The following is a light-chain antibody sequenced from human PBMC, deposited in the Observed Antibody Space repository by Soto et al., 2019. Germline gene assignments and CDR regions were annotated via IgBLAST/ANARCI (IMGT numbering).Light chain of an antibody. Sequence: QSLVTLAASLSASRGQSITISCTGSSSDVGGHEYVSWFQQKPGKAPKIVISEVTNRPSGVSTRFSGSKSGDTASLTISGLQPEDGAVYYCSSYTSTSVHSVFGGGTKVTVL. CDR1: SSDVGGHEY. CDR2: EVT. J-gene: IGLJ1*01. V-gene: IGLV2-14*01. CDR3: SSYTSTSVHSV.